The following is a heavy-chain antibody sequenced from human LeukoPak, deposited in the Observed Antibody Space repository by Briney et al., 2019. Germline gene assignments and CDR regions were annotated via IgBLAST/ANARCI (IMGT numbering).Heavy chain of an antibody. Sequence: GGSLRLSCAASGFTFSSYWMHWVRQAPGKGLVWVSRINSDGSSTSYADSVKGRFTISRDNAKNTLYLQMNSLRAKDTAVYYCARGVGYCSSTSCYWWFDPWGQGTLVTVSS. CDR3: ARGVGYCSSTSCYWWFDP. CDR1: GFTFSSYW. J-gene: IGHJ5*02. CDR2: INSDGSST. V-gene: IGHV3-74*01. D-gene: IGHD2-2*01.